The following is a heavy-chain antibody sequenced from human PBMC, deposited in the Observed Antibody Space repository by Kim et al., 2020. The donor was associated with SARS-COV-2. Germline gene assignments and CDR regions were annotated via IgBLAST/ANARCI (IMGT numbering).Heavy chain of an antibody. CDR3: ARSSGIDF. J-gene: IGHJ4*02. CDR2: SGSTI. D-gene: IGHD1-26*01. Sequence: SGSTISYADYGKGRFTISRENGKNSLFLKMNSLRAEDTALYYCARSSGIDFWGQGTLVTVSS. V-gene: IGHV3-48*01.